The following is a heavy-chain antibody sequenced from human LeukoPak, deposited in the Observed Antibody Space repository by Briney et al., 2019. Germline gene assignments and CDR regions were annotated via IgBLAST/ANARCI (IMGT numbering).Heavy chain of an antibody. CDR3: ARARRASGYYSSISL. CDR1: GIIFSSYS. Sequence: GGSLRLSCAASGIIFSSYSMFWVRQAPGKGLERVALILYDGRNKYYADSVRGRFTISRDNSKNTLFLQMNSLRPDDTALYYCARARRASGYYSSISLWGQGTMVTVSS. D-gene: IGHD3-3*01. V-gene: IGHV3-30*04. J-gene: IGHJ3*01. CDR2: ILYDGRNK.